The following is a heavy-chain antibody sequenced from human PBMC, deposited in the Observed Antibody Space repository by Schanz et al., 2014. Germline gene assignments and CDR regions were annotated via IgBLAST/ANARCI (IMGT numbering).Heavy chain of an antibody. V-gene: IGHV3-7*03. CDR1: GFTFSTYW. D-gene: IGHD3-22*01. Sequence: EVQLVESGGGLVQPGGSLRLSCAASGFTFSTYWMSWVRQAPGKGLEWVANIKQDESERSYVDSVKGRFTISRDNAKNSLYLQMNSLRAEDTAVYYCARAGQDYSDSSGYATYYFGNWGQGTLVTVSS. CDR3: ARAGQDYSDSSGYATYYFGN. J-gene: IGHJ4*02. CDR2: IKQDESER.